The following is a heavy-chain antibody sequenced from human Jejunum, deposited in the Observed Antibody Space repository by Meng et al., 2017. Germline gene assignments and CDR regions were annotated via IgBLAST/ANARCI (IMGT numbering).Heavy chain of an antibody. CDR3: AKLIPN. V-gene: IGHV3-23*01. Sequence: GESLKISCAASGFTFSSHSMRWVRQAPGKGLEWVSSISAGDGTAYHADPVKGRFTISRDNYKNTLYLQMNSLRAEDTAVYYCAKLIPNWGQGTVVTVSS. CDR2: ISAGDGTA. CDR1: GFTFSSHS. D-gene: IGHD2-2*01. J-gene: IGHJ4*03.